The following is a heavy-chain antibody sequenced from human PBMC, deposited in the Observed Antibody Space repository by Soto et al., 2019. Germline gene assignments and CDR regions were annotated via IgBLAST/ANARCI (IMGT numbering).Heavy chain of an antibody. CDR1: GYLFTAYY. Sequence: QVQLVQSGAEVKEPGASVKVSCKTSGYLFTAYYIHWVRQAPGHGLEWMGYINPSSGGPISAQKFQARVTLSRDTSNRTAYMELSNLRSEDTAIYYCARDPPRQYDVQSIEDFWGQGTLVTVSS. V-gene: IGHV1-2*02. D-gene: IGHD3-3*01. J-gene: IGHJ4*02. CDR2: INPSSGGP. CDR3: ARDPPRQYDVQSIEDF.